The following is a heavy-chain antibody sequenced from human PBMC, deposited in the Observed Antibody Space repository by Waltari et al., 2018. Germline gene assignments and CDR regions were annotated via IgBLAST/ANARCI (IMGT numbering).Heavy chain of an antibody. V-gene: IGHV1-2*06. CDR3: ARDLGRRDSSGWYRDY. CDR1: GYTFTGYY. Sequence: QVQLVQSGAEVKKPGASVKVSCKASGYTFTGYYMHLVRQAPGQGLEWRGRINPNRGGTNYAQKFQGRVTMTRDTSISTAYMELSRLRSDDTAVYYCARDLGRRDSSGWYRDYWGQGTLVTVSS. D-gene: IGHD6-19*01. CDR2: INPNRGGT. J-gene: IGHJ4*02.